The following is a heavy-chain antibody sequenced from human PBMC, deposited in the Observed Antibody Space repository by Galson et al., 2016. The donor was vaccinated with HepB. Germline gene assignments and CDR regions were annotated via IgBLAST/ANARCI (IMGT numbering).Heavy chain of an antibody. D-gene: IGHD3-16*01. CDR3: ASLGAQVFYY. V-gene: IGHV4-31*11. Sequence: TLSLTCAVSGDSISSGRYYWNWIRQHPGKGLEWIGYITYSGGTYFNPSLKSRVTMSVDTSRNQFSLKLKAVTAADTAVYYCASLGAQVFYYWGQGNLVTVSS. CDR2: ITYSGGT. J-gene: IGHJ4*02. CDR1: GDSISSGRYY.